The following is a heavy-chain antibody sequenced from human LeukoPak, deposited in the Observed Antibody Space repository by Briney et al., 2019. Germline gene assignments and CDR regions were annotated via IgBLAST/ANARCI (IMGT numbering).Heavy chain of an antibody. J-gene: IGHJ4*02. Sequence: GGSLRLSCAASGFTFSEHCMSWIRQAPGKGLEWVSYIGITTTTIFYADSVKGRFTISRDNAKNSLYLQMNTLRAEDTAVYYCARGHYGLDYWGQGTLVTVSS. CDR3: ARGHYGLDY. D-gene: IGHD4-17*01. V-gene: IGHV3-11*01. CDR1: GFTFSEHC. CDR2: IGITTTTI.